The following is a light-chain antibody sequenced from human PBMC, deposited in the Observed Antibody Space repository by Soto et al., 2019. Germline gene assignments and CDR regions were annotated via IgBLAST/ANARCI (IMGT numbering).Light chain of an antibody. CDR3: QHFYDYLHS. V-gene: IGKV1D-13*01. CDR2: DGS. CDR1: QGFRSP. Sequence: AIQVTQSPSSLSASVGDRVTISCRTSQGFRSPLAWYQQTPGTPPRLLIYDGSTLQSGVPTRFSGSESGTNFTITISSLQPEDFATYYCQHFYDYLHSFGPGTKGDIK. J-gene: IGKJ3*01.